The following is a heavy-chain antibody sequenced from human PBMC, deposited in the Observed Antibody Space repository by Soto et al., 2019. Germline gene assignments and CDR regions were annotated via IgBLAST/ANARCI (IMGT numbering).Heavy chain of an antibody. CDR3: AKGTVADY. V-gene: IGHV3-30*18. J-gene: IGHJ4*02. D-gene: IGHD4-17*01. CDR2: ISYDGSNK. CDR1: GFTFSSYG. Sequence: QVQLVESGGGVVQPGRSLRLSCAASGFTFSSYGMHWVRQAPGKGLEWVAVISYDGSNKYYADSVKGRFTISRDNSKNTLELQMNSLRAEDTAVYYCAKGTVADYWGQGTLVTVSS.